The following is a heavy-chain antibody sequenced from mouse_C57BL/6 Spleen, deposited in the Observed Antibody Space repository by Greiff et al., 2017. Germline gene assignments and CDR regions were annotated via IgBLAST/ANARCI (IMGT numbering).Heavy chain of an antibody. D-gene: IGHD2-5*01. CDR1: GFTFSSYA. CDR2: ISAGGSYT. V-gene: IGHV5-4*01. CDR3: ARFYCSNSFAD. Sequence: EVQVVESGGGLVKPGGSLKLSCAASGFTFSSYAMSWVRQTPEKRLEWVATISAGGSYTYYPHNVKGRVTITRDNAKSNLYLQMSQLKSEDTAMYCCARFYCSNSFADWGQGTLVTVAA. J-gene: IGHJ3*01.